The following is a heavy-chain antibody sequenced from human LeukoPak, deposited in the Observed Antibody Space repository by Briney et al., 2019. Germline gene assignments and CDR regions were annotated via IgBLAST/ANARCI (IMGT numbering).Heavy chain of an antibody. Sequence: GASVKVSCKASRYTFTSYYMHRVRQAPRQGLEWMGIINPSGGSTSYAQKFQGRVTMTRDTSTSTVYMELSSLRSEDTAVYYCARDRQIMLWFGELSHNYYYYGMDVWGKGTTVTVSS. D-gene: IGHD3-10*01. V-gene: IGHV1-46*01. CDR1: RYTFTSYY. J-gene: IGHJ6*04. CDR3: ARDRQIMLWFGELSHNYYYYGMDV. CDR2: INPSGGST.